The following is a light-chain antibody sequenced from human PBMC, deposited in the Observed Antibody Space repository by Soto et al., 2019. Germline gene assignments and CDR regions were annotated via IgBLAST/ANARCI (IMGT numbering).Light chain of an antibody. V-gene: IGLV1-40*01. Sequence: QTVVTQPPSVSGAPGQRVTISCSGSRSDIGAGHDVHWYQQLPGTAPKLLIYGNTNRPSGVPDRFSASKSGTSASLAITGLQAEDEADYYCQSYDSSLSGVVFGGGTKVTVL. J-gene: IGLJ3*02. CDR3: QSYDSSLSGVV. CDR2: GNT. CDR1: RSDIGAGHD.